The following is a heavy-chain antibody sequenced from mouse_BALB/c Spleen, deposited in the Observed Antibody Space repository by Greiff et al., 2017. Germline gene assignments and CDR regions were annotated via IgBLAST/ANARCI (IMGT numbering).Heavy chain of an antibody. CDR2: ISTYYGDA. CDR3: SRGGGTAHYLDY. J-gene: IGHJ2*01. D-gene: IGHD1-2*01. V-gene: IGHV1S137*01. Sequence: QVQLQQSGAELVRPGVSVKISCKGSGYTFTDYAMHWVKQSHAKSLEWIGVISTYYGDASYNQKFKGKATMTVDKSSSTAYMELARLTSEDSAIYYCSRGGGTAHYLDYWGQGTTLTVSS. CDR1: GYTFTDYA.